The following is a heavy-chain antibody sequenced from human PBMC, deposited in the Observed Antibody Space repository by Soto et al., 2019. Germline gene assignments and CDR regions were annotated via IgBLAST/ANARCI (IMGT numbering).Heavy chain of an antibody. CDR2: IYSGGST. V-gene: IGHV3-66*01. D-gene: IGHD1-26*01. Sequence: EVQLVESGGGLVQPGGSLRLSCAASGFTVSSNYMSWVRQAPGKGLEWVSVIYSGGSTYYADSVKGRFTISRDNSKNTLYLQMNSLRAEDTAVYYCARGTGDLALAFDIWGQGTMVTVSS. CDR1: GFTVSSNY. CDR3: ARGTGDLALAFDI. J-gene: IGHJ3*02.